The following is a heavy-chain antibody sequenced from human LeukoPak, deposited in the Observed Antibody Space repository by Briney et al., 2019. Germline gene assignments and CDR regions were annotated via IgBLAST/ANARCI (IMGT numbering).Heavy chain of an antibody. V-gene: IGHV3-33*06. Sequence: AGSLRLSCAASGFTFSSYGMHWVRQAPGTGLEWVALICFDGTYEYYADSVTGRSTISRENSNQSLYLQMNSLRAEDTAVYYCAKERDYAEDMDVWGKGTTVTVSS. J-gene: IGHJ6*03. CDR2: ICFDGTYE. CDR1: GFTFSSYG. CDR3: AKERDYAEDMDV. D-gene: IGHD4-17*01.